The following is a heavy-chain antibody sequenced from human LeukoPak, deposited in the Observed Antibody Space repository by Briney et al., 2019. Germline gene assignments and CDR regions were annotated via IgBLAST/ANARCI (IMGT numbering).Heavy chain of an antibody. CDR3: ARDTRDYYDSSGYPLFDY. D-gene: IGHD3-22*01. CDR2: IIPILGIA. J-gene: IGHJ4*02. V-gene: IGHV1-69*04. CDR1: GGTFSSYT. Sequence: SVKVSCKASGGTFSSYTISWVRQAPGQGLEWMGRIIPILGIANYAQKFQGRVTITADKSTTTAYMDLRSLRSDDTAVYYCARDTRDYYDSSGYPLFDYWGQGTPVTVSS.